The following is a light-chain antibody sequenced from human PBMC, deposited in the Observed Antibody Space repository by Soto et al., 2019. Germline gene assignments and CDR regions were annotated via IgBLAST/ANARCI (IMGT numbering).Light chain of an antibody. J-gene: IGLJ1*01. CDR3: SSHTSSPTLYV. Sequence: QSVLTQPASVSGSPGQSITISCTGTSSDIGGYNYVSWYQQHPVKAPKLMIYGVTNRPSGVSNRFSGSKSGNTASLTISGLQAEDEADYYCSSHTSSPTLYVLGTGTKVT. CDR1: SSDIGGYNY. CDR2: GVT. V-gene: IGLV2-14*01.